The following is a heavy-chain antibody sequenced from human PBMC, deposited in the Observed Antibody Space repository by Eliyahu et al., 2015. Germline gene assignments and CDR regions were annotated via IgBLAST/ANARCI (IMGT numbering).Heavy chain of an antibody. Sequence: QVQLVQSGAEVKKPGSSVKVSCKASGGTFSSYAISWVRQAPGQGLEWMGRIIPILGIANYAQKFQGRVTITADKSTSTAYMELSSLRSEDTAVYYCARGLGEKQQLVPLDYWGQGTLVTVSS. V-gene: IGHV1-69*04. CDR3: ARGLGEKQQLVPLDY. CDR2: IIPILGIA. D-gene: IGHD6-13*01. CDR1: GGTFSSYA. J-gene: IGHJ4*02.